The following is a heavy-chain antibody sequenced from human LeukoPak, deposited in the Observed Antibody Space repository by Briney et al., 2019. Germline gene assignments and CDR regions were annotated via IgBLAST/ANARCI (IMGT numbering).Heavy chain of an antibody. CDR3: ARDIDWGYAWNY. Sequence: GGSLRLSCAASGFTVSDTYMNWVRQAPRKGLEWVSVIHSGGRTYYADSVKGRFTISRDSSKNTLYLQMSSLRADDTAVYYCARDIDWGYAWNYWGQGTLVIVSS. J-gene: IGHJ4*02. V-gene: IGHV3-53*05. CDR1: GFTVSDTY. D-gene: IGHD2-8*01. CDR2: IHSGGRT.